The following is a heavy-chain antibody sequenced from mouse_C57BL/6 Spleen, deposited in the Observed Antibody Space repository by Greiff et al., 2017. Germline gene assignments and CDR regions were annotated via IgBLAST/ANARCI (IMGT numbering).Heavy chain of an antibody. V-gene: IGHV5-9*01. CDR3: ARTLLYDY. D-gene: IGHD2-1*01. CDR1: GFTFSSYT. J-gene: IGHJ2*01. CDR2: ISGGGGNT. Sequence: EVQVVESGGGLVKPGGSLKLSCAASGFTFSSYTMSWVRQTPEKRLEWVATISGGGGNTYYPDSVKGRFTISRDNAKNTLYLQMSSLRSEDTALYYCARTLLYDYWGQGTTLTVSS.